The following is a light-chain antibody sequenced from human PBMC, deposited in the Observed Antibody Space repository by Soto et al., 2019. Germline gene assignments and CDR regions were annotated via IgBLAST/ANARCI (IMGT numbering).Light chain of an antibody. V-gene: IGLV1-36*01. Sequence: QSVLTQPPSVSAAPRQRVTISCSGSGSNIGNNAVQWYQQLPGKAPKLLIYNDDLLPSGVSDRFSGSKSGTSASLAISGLQSEDEADYYCAAWDDSLNGYVFGTGTKVTVL. CDR2: NDD. CDR3: AAWDDSLNGYV. CDR1: GSNIGNNA. J-gene: IGLJ1*01.